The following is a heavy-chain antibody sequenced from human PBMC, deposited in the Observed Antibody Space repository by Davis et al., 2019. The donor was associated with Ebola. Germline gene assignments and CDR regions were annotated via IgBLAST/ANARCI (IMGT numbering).Heavy chain of an antibody. D-gene: IGHD1-26*01. Sequence: GESLKISCAASGFTVSGNYMGWVREAPGTGLEWVSLIHKDGRTYYVDSVKGRFTISRDNSKNTLFLQINSLRAEDTALYYCAGGPWEFDFWGQGTLVTVSS. CDR1: GFTVSGNY. CDR3: AGGPWEFDF. CDR2: IHKDGRT. V-gene: IGHV3-53*01. J-gene: IGHJ4*02.